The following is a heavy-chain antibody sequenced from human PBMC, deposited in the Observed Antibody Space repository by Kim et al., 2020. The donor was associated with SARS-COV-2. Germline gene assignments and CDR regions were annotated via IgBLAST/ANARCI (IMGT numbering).Heavy chain of an antibody. J-gene: IGHJ4*02. CDR1: GFTFSSHW. Sequence: GGSLRLSCAASGFTFSSHWMHWVRQAPGKGLVWVSRLNSDGRSTAYADYVKGRFTISRDNAKSTLYLQETSLGAEDTAVYFGARDPDLRGYRYLDFRGQG. V-gene: IGHV3-74*01. D-gene: IGHD2-21*02. CDR2: LNSDGRST. CDR3: ARDPDLRGYRYLDF.